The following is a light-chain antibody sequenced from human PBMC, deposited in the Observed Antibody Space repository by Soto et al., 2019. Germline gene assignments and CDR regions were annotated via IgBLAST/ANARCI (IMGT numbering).Light chain of an antibody. J-gene: IGLJ2*01. V-gene: IGLV2-8*01. CDR1: SSDIGNSDS. CDR2: EIS. Sequence: QSALTQPPSASGSPGQSVTISCTGTSSDIGNSDSVSWYQQYPGKAPQLMIYEISKRPSGGPHRFAASKSGNTASLTVSGLQHEDEADYYCTSYAGSYNHVVFGGGTKLTVL. CDR3: TSYAGSYNHVV.